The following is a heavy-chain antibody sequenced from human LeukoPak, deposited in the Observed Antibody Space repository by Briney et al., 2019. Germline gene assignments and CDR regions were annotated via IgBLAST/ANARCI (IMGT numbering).Heavy chain of an antibody. CDR1: GFTFDDYA. CDR3: ARILTSIVVVPAAMSWWFDP. J-gene: IGHJ5*02. V-gene: IGHV3-9*01. Sequence: GGSLRLSCAASGFTFDDYAMHWVRQAPGKGLEWVSGISWNSGYIGYEDSVKGRFTISRDNAKNSLYLQMNSLRAEDTAVYYCARILTSIVVVPAAMSWWFDPWGQGTLVTVSS. D-gene: IGHD2-2*01. CDR2: ISWNSGYI.